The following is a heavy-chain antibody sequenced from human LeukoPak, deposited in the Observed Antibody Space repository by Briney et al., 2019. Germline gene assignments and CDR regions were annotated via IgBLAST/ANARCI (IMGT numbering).Heavy chain of an antibody. J-gene: IGHJ4*02. CDR3: ARQGIAAAEDGYFDY. CDR1: GFTVNSTY. Sequence: GGSLRLSCAVSGFTVNSTYMSWVRQAPGKGLEWLSIIYAGGSTYYADSMKGRFTISRDNSKNTLYLQMNSLRVEDTAVYYCARQGIAAAEDGYFDYWGQGTLVTVSS. CDR2: IYAGGST. D-gene: IGHD6-13*01. V-gene: IGHV3-53*01.